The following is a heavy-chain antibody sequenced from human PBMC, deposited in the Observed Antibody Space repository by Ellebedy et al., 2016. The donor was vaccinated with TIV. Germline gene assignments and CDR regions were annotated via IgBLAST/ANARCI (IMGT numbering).Heavy chain of an antibody. D-gene: IGHD3-10*01. CDR1: GYTFTRYG. J-gene: IGHJ2*01. Sequence: ASVKVSXXASGYTFTRYGMSWVRQAPGQGLEWMGWIAVYNGHTKYAQKFQDRVVMTTETATSTVYMELRSLRSDDTAVYYCARSRLGGGHWYFDFWGRGTLVTVPS. CDR3: ARSRLGGGHWYFDF. CDR2: IAVYNGHT. V-gene: IGHV1-18*01.